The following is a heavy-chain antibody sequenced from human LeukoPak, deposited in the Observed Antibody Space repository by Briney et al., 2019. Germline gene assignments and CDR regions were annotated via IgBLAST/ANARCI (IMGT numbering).Heavy chain of an antibody. D-gene: IGHD5-18*01. CDR3: AKVGWIQLWPYFDY. V-gene: IGHV3-30*18. Sequence: GRSLRLSCAASGFTFSSYGMHWVRQAPGKGLEWVAVISYDGSNKYYADSVKGRFTISRDNSKNTLYLQMNSLRAEDTAVYYCAKVGWIQLWPYFDYWGQGTLVTVSS. J-gene: IGHJ4*02. CDR1: GFTFSSYG. CDR2: ISYDGSNK.